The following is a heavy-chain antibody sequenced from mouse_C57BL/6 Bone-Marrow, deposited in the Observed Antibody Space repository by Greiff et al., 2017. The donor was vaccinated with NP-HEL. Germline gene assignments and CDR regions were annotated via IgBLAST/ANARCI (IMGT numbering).Heavy chain of an antibody. V-gene: IGHV1-47*01. CDR3: ARGLYGSSWYFDV. CDR1: GYTFTTYP. J-gene: IGHJ1*03. CDR2: FHPSNDDT. Sequence: QVQLQQPGAELVKPGASVKMSCRASGYTFTTYPIEWMKQNHGKSLAWIGNFHPSNDDTKYNEKFKGKATLTVEKSSSTVYLELSRLTSDDSAVYYCARGLYGSSWYFDVWGTGTTVTVSS. D-gene: IGHD1-1*01.